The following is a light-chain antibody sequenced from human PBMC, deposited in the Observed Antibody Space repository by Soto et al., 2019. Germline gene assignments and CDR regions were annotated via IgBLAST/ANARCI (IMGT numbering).Light chain of an antibody. CDR2: GAS. Sequence: EIVLTQAPGTPSLSPGERATLSCRASQSVSSSYLAWYQQKPGQAPRLLIYGASSRPTGIPDRFSGSGSGPDFTLTIRRLEPEDVAVYYCQQYGSSPRLTFGGGTKVEIK. CDR1: QSVSSSY. J-gene: IGKJ4*01. V-gene: IGKV3-20*01. CDR3: QQYGSSPRLT.